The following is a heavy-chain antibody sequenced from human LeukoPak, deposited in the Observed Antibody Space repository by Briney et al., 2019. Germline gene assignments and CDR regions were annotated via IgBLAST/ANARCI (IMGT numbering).Heavy chain of an antibody. Sequence: GASVKVSCKASGYTFTGYYMHWVRQAPGQGLEWMGRINPNSGGTNYAQKFQGRVTMTRDTSISTAYMELSRLRSDDTAVYYCARDGWYCGGDCYDAFDIWGQGTMVTVSS. CDR3: ARDGWYCGGDCYDAFDI. D-gene: IGHD2-21*02. CDR2: INPNSGGT. V-gene: IGHV1-2*06. CDR1: GYTFTGYY. J-gene: IGHJ3*02.